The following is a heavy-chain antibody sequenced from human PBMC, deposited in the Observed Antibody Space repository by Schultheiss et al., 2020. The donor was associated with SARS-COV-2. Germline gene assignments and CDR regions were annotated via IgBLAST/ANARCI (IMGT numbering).Heavy chain of an antibody. Sequence: ASVKVSCKASGYTFTGYYMHWVRQAPGQGLEWMGWINPNSGGTNYAQKFQGRVTMTRDTSISTAYMELSRLRSDDTAVYYCARDQAYSSGSEPVFDPWGQGTLVTVSS. CDR1: GYTFTGYY. CDR3: ARDQAYSSGSEPVFDP. V-gene: IGHV1-2*02. CDR2: INPNSGGT. J-gene: IGHJ5*02. D-gene: IGHD6-19*01.